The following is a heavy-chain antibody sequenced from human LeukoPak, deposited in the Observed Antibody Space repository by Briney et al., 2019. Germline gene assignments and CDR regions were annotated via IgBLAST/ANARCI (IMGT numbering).Heavy chain of an antibody. D-gene: IGHD3-10*01. CDR3: ASAPLRSGSSFFDY. V-gene: IGHV3-21*01. CDR2: ISSSSSYI. Sequence: GGSLRLSCAASGFTFSSYIMNWVRQAPGKGLEWVSSISSSSSYIYYADSVKCRFTISRDNAKNSLYPQMNRLRAEHTAVYYCASAPLRSGSSFFDYWGQGTLVTVSS. J-gene: IGHJ4*02. CDR1: GFTFSSYI.